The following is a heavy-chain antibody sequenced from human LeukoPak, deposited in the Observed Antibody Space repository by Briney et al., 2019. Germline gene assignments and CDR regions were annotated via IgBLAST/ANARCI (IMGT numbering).Heavy chain of an antibody. D-gene: IGHD4-17*01. CDR2: IIPIFGTA. CDR1: GGTFSSYA. Sequence: PVKVSCKASGGTFSSYAISWVRQAPGQGLEWMGGIIPIFGTANYAQKFQGRVTITTDESTSTAYMELSSLRSEDTAVYYCARDSGEGGSFDYWGQGTLVTVSS. J-gene: IGHJ4*02. CDR3: ARDSGEGGSFDY. V-gene: IGHV1-69*05.